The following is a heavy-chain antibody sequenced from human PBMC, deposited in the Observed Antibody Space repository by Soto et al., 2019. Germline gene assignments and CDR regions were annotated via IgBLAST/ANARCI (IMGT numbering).Heavy chain of an antibody. CDR1: GFTVGNNY. J-gene: IGHJ4*02. CDR3: ARSAKTYGSPFDY. CDR2: IHRGGST. Sequence: EVHLVESGGGLVQPGGSLRLSCAASGFTVGNNYMSWVRQAPGKGLEWVSIIHRGGSTSYADSVKGRFTISRDSSKNILYLQITGLHADDTAVYYCARSAKTYGSPFDYWGQGALVTVSS. D-gene: IGHD3-10*01. V-gene: IGHV3-66*01.